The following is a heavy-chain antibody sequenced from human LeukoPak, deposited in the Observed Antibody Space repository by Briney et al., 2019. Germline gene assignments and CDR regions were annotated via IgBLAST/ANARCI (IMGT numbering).Heavy chain of an antibody. Sequence: ASETLSLTCTVSGGSISSYYWSWIRQPPGKGLEWIGYIYYSGSTNYNPSLKSRVTISVDTSKNQFSLKLSSVTAADTAVYYCARSGYSSSLDYWGQGTLVTVSS. CDR3: ARSGYSSSLDY. V-gene: IGHV4-59*01. CDR2: IYYSGST. D-gene: IGHD6-13*01. J-gene: IGHJ4*02. CDR1: GGSISSYY.